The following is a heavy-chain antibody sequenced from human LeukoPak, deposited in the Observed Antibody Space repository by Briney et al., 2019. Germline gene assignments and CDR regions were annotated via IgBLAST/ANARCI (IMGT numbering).Heavy chain of an antibody. CDR1: GFTFSNYA. V-gene: IGHV3-23*01. CDR3: AKDVWGPRAEDY. D-gene: IGHD3-16*01. Sequence: PGGSLRLSCAVSGFTFSNYAMSWVRQAPGKGLEWVSAIRSSGSSTYYADSVKGRFTISRDNSKNTLYLQMNSLRAEDTAIYYCAKDVWGPRAEDYWGQGTLVTVSS. CDR2: IRSSGSST. J-gene: IGHJ4*02.